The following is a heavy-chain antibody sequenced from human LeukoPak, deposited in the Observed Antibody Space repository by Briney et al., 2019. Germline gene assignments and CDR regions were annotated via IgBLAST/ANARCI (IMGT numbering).Heavy chain of an antibody. CDR3: ARTTEAHSWRTRYYDYYMDV. Sequence: SETLSLTCTVSGGSISSYYWSWIRQPPGKGLEWIGSIYYSGSTNYNPSLKSRVTISVDTSKNQFSLKLSSVTAADTAVYYCARTTEAHSWRTRYYDYYMDVWGKGTTVTVSS. CDR1: GGSISSYY. V-gene: IGHV4-59*01. CDR2: IYYSGST. D-gene: IGHD6-13*01. J-gene: IGHJ6*03.